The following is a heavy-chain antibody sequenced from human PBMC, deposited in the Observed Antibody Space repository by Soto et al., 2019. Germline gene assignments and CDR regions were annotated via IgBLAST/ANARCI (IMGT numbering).Heavy chain of an antibody. V-gene: IGHV1-46*01. CDR1: GYTFTSCY. D-gene: IGHD2-15*01. CDR3: AREEYCSGGSCYSNLGY. J-gene: IGHJ4*02. CDR2: INPSGGST. Sequence: APVKVSCKASGYTFTSCYMHWVRQATGQGLEWMGIINPSGGSTSYAQKFQGRVTMTRDTSTSTVYMELSSLRSEDTAVYYCAREEYCSGGSCYSNLGYWGQGTLVPVSS.